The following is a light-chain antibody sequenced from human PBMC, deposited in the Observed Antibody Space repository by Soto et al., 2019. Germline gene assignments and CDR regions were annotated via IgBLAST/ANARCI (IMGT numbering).Light chain of an antibody. CDR2: LSSDGSH. V-gene: IGLV4-69*01. CDR1: SGHSSYD. CDR3: QTWVTGARVV. J-gene: IGLJ2*01. Sequence: QLVLTQSPSASASLGASVKLTCTLSSGHSSYDIAWHQQQPEKGPRYLMNLSSDGSHSKGDGIPDRFSGSSSGAERYLTISSLQSEDEADYYCQTWVTGARVVFGGGTKLTVL.